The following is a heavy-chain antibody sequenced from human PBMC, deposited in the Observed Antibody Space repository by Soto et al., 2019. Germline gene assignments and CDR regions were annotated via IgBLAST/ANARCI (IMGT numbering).Heavy chain of an antibody. CDR3: ARDKGSSTVVSGISQEGYFDS. V-gene: IGHV3-33*01. Sequence: GGSLRLSCAASGFTFSIFVMHWVRQAPGKGLEWAAIIWYDGSNAYYADSVRGRFTISRDNSKNTVYLQMNSLRAEDTAVYYCARDKGSSTVVSGISQEGYFDSWGQGTLVTVSS. CDR2: IWYDGSNA. CDR1: GFTFSIFV. J-gene: IGHJ4*02. D-gene: IGHD6-19*01.